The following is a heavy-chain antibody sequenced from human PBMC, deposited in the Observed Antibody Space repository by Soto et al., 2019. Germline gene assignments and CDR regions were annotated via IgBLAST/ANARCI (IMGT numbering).Heavy chain of an antibody. V-gene: IGHV3-30*18. J-gene: IGHJ6*02. D-gene: IGHD6-13*01. CDR2: ISYDGSNK. Sequence: GGSLRLSCAASGFTFSSYGMHWVRQAPGKGLEWVAVISYDGSNKYYADSVKGRFTISRDNSKNTLYLQMNSLRAEDTAVYYCAKDLRAAVYYYGMDVWGQGTPVTVS. CDR3: AKDLRAAVYYYGMDV. CDR1: GFTFSSYG.